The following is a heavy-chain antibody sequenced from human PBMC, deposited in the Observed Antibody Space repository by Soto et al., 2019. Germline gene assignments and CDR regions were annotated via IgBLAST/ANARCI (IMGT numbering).Heavy chain of an antibody. CDR1: GFTFWGDW. V-gene: IGHV3-7*01. CDR3: ARDFYGGFSYGPGGN. D-gene: IGHD2-15*01. Sequence: EVQLVESGGGLVQPGGSLRLSCVASGFTFWGDWMSWVRQAPGKGLEWVANIKQDGSAKQYLDSVRGRFTISRDNSKKSVYRQMNSLRAEDTALYYCARDFYGGFSYGPGGNWGQGTLVTVSS. CDR2: IKQDGSAK. J-gene: IGHJ4*02.